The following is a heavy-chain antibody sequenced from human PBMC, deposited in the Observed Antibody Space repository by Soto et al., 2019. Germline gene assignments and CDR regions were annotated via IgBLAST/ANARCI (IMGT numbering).Heavy chain of an antibody. CDR1: GFTFSSYG. CDR2: ISYDGSNK. CDR3: AKTGRGYDYVWGSYRLDY. J-gene: IGHJ4*02. D-gene: IGHD3-16*02. V-gene: IGHV3-30*18. Sequence: QVQLVESGGGVVQPGRSLRLSCAASGFTFSSYGMHWVRQAPGKGLEWVAVISYDGSNKYYADSVKGRFTISRDNSKNARYLQMNRLRAEDTAVYYCAKTGRGYDYVWGSYRLDYWGQGTLVTVSS.